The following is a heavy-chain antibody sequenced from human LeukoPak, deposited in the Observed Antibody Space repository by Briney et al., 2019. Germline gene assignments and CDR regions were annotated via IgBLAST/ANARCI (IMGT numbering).Heavy chain of an antibody. J-gene: IGHJ4*02. D-gene: IGHD6-13*01. CDR3: ARGFGAAAGDY. CDR1: GGSISSYY. CDR2: IYHSGST. V-gene: IGHV4-4*07. Sequence: PSETLSLTCTVSGGSISSYYWSWIRQPAGKGLEWIGSIYHSGSTYYNPSLKSRVTISVDTSKNQFSLKLSSVTAADTAVYYCARGFGAAAGDYWGQGTLVTVSS.